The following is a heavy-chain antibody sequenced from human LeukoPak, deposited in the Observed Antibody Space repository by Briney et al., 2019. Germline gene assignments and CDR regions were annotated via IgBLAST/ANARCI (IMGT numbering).Heavy chain of an antibody. CDR1: GGSFSGYY. V-gene: IGHV4-34*01. Sequence: SETLSLTCAVYGGSFSGYYWSWIRQPPGKGLEWIGEINHSGSTNYNPSLKSRVTISVDTSKNQFSLKLSSVTAADTAVYYCARKKSGTYYDFWSGRFDYWGQGTLVTLSS. D-gene: IGHD3-3*01. J-gene: IGHJ4*02. CDR2: INHSGST. CDR3: ARKKSGTYYDFWSGRFDY.